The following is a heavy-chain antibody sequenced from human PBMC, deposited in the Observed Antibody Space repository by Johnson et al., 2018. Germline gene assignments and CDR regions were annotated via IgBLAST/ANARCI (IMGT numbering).Heavy chain of an antibody. CDR1: GGTFSSYA. CDR2: IIPMFDPT. J-gene: IGHJ3*02. Sequence: QVQLGESGAEVKKPGSSVKVSCKASGGTFSSYALNWVRQAPGQGLEWLGGIIPMFDPTTYAKKFQGRVTFTADESSTTAYMELGGLPSEDTAIHYCARDGQAFDIWGQGTMVTVSA. CDR3: ARDGQAFDI. V-gene: IGHV1-69*01.